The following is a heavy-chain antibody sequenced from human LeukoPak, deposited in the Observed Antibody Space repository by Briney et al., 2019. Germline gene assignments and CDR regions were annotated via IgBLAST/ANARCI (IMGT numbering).Heavy chain of an antibody. CDR1: GGSFSGYY. J-gene: IGHJ3*02. Sequence: SETLSLTCAVYGGSFSGYYWSWIRQPPGKGLEWIGEINHSGSTNYNPSLKSRVTISVDTSKNQFSLKLSSVTAADTAVYYCASLSQIVAFDIWGQGTMVTVSS. CDR2: INHSGST. D-gene: IGHD6-6*01. CDR3: ASLSQIVAFDI. V-gene: IGHV4-34*01.